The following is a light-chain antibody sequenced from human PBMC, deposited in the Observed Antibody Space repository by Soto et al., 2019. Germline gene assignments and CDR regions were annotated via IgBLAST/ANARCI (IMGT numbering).Light chain of an antibody. V-gene: IGLV2-23*02. CDR1: SSDVGSYNL. J-gene: IGLJ1*01. Sequence: QSVLTQPASVSGSPGQSITLSCPGTSSDVGSYNLVSWYQHHPGKAPKLMIYEVSKWPSGISNRFSGSKSGNTASLTISGLQAEDEGDYYCCSYAGSHYVFGTGTKVTVL. CDR2: EVS. CDR3: CSYAGSHYV.